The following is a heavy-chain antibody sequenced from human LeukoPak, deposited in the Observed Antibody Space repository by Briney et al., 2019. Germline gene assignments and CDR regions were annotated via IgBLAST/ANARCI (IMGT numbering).Heavy chain of an antibody. CDR3: AKSHHVTAIDY. Sequence: GGSLRLSCAASGFTFSSYEMNWVRQAPGKGLEWVSYISSSGSTIYYADSVKGRFTISRDNAKNSLYLQMNSLRADDTAVYYCAKSHHVTAIDYWGQGTLVTVSS. CDR1: GFTFSSYE. J-gene: IGHJ4*02. V-gene: IGHV3-48*03. CDR2: ISSSGSTI. D-gene: IGHD2-21*02.